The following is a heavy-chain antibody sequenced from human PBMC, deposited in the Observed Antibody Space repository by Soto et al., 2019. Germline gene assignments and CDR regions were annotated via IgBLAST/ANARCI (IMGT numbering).Heavy chain of an antibody. CDR2: IYPGDSDT. CDR1: GYSFTSYW. CDR3: ARLPEPGVAAAGTHYYGMDV. Sequence: PGESLKISCKGSGYSFTSYWIGWVRQMPGKGLEWMGIIYPGDSDTRYSPSFQGQVTISADKSISTAYLQWSSLKASDTAMYYCARLPEPGVAAAGTHYYGMDVWGQGTTVTVSS. D-gene: IGHD6-13*01. V-gene: IGHV5-51*01. J-gene: IGHJ6*02.